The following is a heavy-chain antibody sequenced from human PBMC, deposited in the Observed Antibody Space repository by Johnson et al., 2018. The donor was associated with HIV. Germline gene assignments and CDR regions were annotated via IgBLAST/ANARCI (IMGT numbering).Heavy chain of an antibody. CDR2: IKKDGSEK. CDR3: AKAYHFVGVTGDGDFDM. CDR1: GFTFSSYW. J-gene: IGHJ3*02. V-gene: IGHV3-7*05. D-gene: IGHD3-16*01. Sequence: VQLVESGGGLVQPGGSLRLSCAASGFTFSSYWMSWVRQAPGKGLEWVANIKKDGSEKYYVDSVKGRFTISRDNAKNSMYLQMNSLRAEDTAIYYCAKAYHFVGVTGDGDFDMWGRVTMVTVTS.